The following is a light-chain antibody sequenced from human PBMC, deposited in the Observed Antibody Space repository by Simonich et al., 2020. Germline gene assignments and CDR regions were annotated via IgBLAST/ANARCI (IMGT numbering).Light chain of an antibody. CDR3: SSYTSSSTLV. V-gene: IGLV2-14*03. CDR2: DVS. CDR1: RSDVGGYNY. J-gene: IGLJ2*01. Sequence: QSALTQPASVSGSPGQSITISCTETRSDVGGYNYVSWYQQHPSKAPKLMIYDVSNRPSGVSNRFSGSKSGNTASLTISGLQAEDEADYYCSSYTSSSTLVFGGGTKLTVL.